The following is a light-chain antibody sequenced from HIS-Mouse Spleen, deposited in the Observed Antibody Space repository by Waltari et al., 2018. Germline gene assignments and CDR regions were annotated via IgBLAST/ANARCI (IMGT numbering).Light chain of an antibody. V-gene: IGKV1-5*03. CDR1: QSISSW. Sequence: DIQMTQSPSTLSASIVDRVTITCRASQSISSWLAWYQQKPGKAPKLLIYKAYSLESGVPSRFSGSGSGTEFTLTISSLQPDDFATYYCQQYNSYSWTFGQGTKVEIK. CDR3: QQYNSYSWT. J-gene: IGKJ1*01. CDR2: KAY.